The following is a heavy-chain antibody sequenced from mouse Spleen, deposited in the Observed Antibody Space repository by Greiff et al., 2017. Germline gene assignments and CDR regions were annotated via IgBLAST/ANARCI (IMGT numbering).Heavy chain of an antibody. CDR3: ARDQRYYGSNWYFDV. J-gene: IGHJ1*03. CDR1: GFTFSSYA. V-gene: IGHV5-4*01. CDR2: ISDGGSYT. D-gene: IGHD1-1*01. Sequence: EVKVVESGGGLVKPGGSLKLSCAASGFTFSSYAMSWVRQTPEKRLEWVATISDGGSYTYYPDNVKGRFTISRDNAKNNLYLQMSHLKSEDTAMYYCARDQRYYGSNWYFDVWGTGTTVTVSS.